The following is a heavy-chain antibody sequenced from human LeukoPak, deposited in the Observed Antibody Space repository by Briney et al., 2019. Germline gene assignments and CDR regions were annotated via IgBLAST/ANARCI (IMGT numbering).Heavy chain of an antibody. Sequence: GGSLRPSCAASGFTFDDYAMHWVRQGPGKGLEWVSGISWNSGSKDYADSVKGRFTISRDNAKNSLYLQMNSLRAEDTALYYCAKDIYTMVRGVSAFDYWGQGTLVTVSS. V-gene: IGHV3-9*01. CDR2: ISWNSGSK. D-gene: IGHD3-10*01. J-gene: IGHJ4*02. CDR3: AKDIYTMVRGVSAFDY. CDR1: GFTFDDYA.